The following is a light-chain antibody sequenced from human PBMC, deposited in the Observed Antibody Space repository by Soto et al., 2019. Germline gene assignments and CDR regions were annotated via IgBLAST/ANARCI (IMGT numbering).Light chain of an antibody. CDR1: SSVVCGYNY. CDR2: EVS. Sequence: QSALTQPASVSGSPGQSITISCTGTSSVVCGYNYVSWYQQHPGKAPKLMIYEVSNRPSGVSNRFSGSKSGNTASLTISGLQAEDEADYYCSSYTSSSTLAYVFGTGTKLTVL. V-gene: IGLV2-14*01. J-gene: IGLJ1*01. CDR3: SSYTSSSTLAYV.